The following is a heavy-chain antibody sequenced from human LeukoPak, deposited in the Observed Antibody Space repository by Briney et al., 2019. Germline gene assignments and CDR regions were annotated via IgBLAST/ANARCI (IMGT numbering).Heavy chain of an antibody. CDR2: ISYDGSNK. D-gene: IGHD6-13*01. V-gene: IGHV3-30*18. Sequence: PGRSLRLSCAASGFTFSSYGMHWVRQAPGKGLEWVAVISYDGSNKYYADSVKGRFTISRDNSKNTLYLQMNSLRAEDTAVYYCAKKNGYSSSYYYYGMDVWGQGTTVTVSS. CDR3: AKKNGYSSSYYYYGMDV. CDR1: GFTFSSYG. J-gene: IGHJ6*02.